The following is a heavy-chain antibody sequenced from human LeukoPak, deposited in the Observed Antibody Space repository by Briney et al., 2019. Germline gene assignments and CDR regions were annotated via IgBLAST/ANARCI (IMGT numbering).Heavy chain of an antibody. CDR3: AKATGSLGN. CDR1: GFTFSSYN. J-gene: IGHJ4*02. V-gene: IGHV3-48*01. CDR2: ISSSSSTI. Sequence: PGGSLRLSCAASGFTFSSYNMNWVRQAPGKGLEWVSDISSSSSTIYYADSVKGRFTISRDNSKNTLYLQMNSLTGEDTAIYYCAKATGSLGNWGQGTLVTLSS. D-gene: IGHD1-1*01.